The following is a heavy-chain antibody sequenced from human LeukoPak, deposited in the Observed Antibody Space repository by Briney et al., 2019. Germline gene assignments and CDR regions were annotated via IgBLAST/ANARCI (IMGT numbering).Heavy chain of an antibody. CDR3: ARSPARRPYYYYGMDV. CDR1: GGSFSGYY. Sequence: SETLSLTCAVYGGSFSGYYWSWIRQPPGKGLEWIGEIYHSGSTNYNPSLKSRVTISVDKSKNQFSLKLSSVTAADTAVYYCARSPARRPYYYYGMDVWGQGTTVTVSS. D-gene: IGHD6-6*01. CDR2: IYHSGST. J-gene: IGHJ6*02. V-gene: IGHV4-34*01.